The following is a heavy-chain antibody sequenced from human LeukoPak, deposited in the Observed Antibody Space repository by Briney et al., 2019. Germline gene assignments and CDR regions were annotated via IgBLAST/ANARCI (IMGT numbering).Heavy chain of an antibody. V-gene: IGHV4-34*01. CDR2: INHSGST. J-gene: IGHJ4*02. D-gene: IGHD6-19*01. Sequence: SETLSLTCTVSGGAIISGAYYWSWIRQPPGKGLEWIGEINHSGSTNYNPSLKSRVTISVDTSKNQFSLKLSSVTAADTAVYYCAGYPGIAVAGAFGYWGQGTLVTVSS. CDR3: AGYPGIAVAGAFGY. CDR1: GGAIISGAYY.